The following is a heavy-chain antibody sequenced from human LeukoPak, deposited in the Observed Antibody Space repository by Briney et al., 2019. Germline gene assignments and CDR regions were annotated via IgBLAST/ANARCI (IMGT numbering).Heavy chain of an antibody. V-gene: IGHV1-24*01. CDR3: ATGYDSSGFYYYGMDV. CDR1: GYTLTELS. J-gene: IGHJ6*02. D-gene: IGHD3-22*01. CDR2: FDPEDGET. Sequence: ASVKVSCKVSGYTLTELSMHWVRQAPGKGLEWMGGFDPEDGETIYAQKFQGRVTMTEDTSTDTAYMELSSLRSEDTAVYYCATGYDSSGFYYYGMDVWGQGTTVTVSS.